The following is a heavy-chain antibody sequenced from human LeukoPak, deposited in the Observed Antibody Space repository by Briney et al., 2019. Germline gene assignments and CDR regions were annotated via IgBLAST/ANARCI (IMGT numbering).Heavy chain of an antibody. CDR1: GFSVTYNY. V-gene: IGHV3-66*01. CDR3: TRDDIDYGAFVSH. CDR2: IYRGT. D-gene: IGHD4-17*01. Sequence: GGSQRLSCAASGFSVTYNYMNWVRQAPGKGREWVSLIYRGTYYADSVKGRFTISRDDSRNTVYLQMNSLRAEDTAIYYCTRDDIDYGAFVSHWGQGTLVTVSS. J-gene: IGHJ1*01.